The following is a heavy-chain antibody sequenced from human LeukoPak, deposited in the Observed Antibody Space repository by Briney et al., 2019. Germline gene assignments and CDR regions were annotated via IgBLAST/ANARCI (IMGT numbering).Heavy chain of an antibody. V-gene: IGHV3-30*18. D-gene: IGHD3-10*01. Sequence: GGSLRLSCAASGFTFSSYAMSWVRQAPGKGLEWVAVISYDGSNKYYADSVKGRFTISRDNSKNTLYLQMNSLRAEDTAVYFCAKDSKRWKTYYYESGNYYFDYWGQGTLVTVSS. J-gene: IGHJ4*02. CDR3: AKDSKRWKTYYYESGNYYFDY. CDR2: ISYDGSNK. CDR1: GFTFSSYA.